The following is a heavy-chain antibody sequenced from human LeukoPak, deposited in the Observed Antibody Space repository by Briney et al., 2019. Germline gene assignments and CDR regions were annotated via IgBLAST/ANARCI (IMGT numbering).Heavy chain of an antibody. Sequence: SETLSLTCTVSGGSISSYYWSWIRQPAGKGLEWIGRIYTSGSTNYNPSLKSRVTMSVDTSKNQFSLKLSSVTAADTAVYYCATRGDFWSGYTHFDYWGQGTLVTVSS. V-gene: IGHV4-4*07. D-gene: IGHD3-3*01. CDR2: IYTSGST. CDR3: ATRGDFWSGYTHFDY. CDR1: GGSISSYY. J-gene: IGHJ4*02.